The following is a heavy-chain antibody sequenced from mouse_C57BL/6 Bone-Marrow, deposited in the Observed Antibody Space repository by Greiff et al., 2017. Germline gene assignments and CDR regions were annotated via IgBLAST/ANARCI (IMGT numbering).Heavy chain of an antibody. V-gene: IGHV3-2*02. J-gene: IGHJ3*01. CDR3: ATGFAY. CDR2: ISYRGST. CDR1: CDSIPRGYA. Sequence: DRKLEGVGPCPVETSQSLSLTLTFTCDSIPRGYAWNWIRQFPGNKLEWMGYISYRGSTSYNPSLKSRISITRDTSKNQFFLQLNSVTTEDTATYYCATGFAYWGQGTLVTVSA.